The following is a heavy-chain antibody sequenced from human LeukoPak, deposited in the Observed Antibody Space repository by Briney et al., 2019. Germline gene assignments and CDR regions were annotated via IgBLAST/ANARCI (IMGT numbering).Heavy chain of an antibody. J-gene: IGHJ4*02. CDR3: AKDYSSSRTFDY. D-gene: IGHD6-13*01. CDR1: GFTFDDYA. CDR2: ISWNSGSI. Sequence: GGSLRLSCAASGFTFDDYAMHWVRQAPGKGLEWVSGISWNSGSIGYADSVKGRFTISRDNAKNSLYLQMNSLRAEDTALYYCAKDYSSSRTFDYWGRGTLVTVSS. V-gene: IGHV3-9*01.